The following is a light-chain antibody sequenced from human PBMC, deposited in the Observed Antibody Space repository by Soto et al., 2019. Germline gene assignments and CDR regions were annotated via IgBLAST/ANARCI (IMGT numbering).Light chain of an antibody. V-gene: IGKV3-20*01. CDR3: QHYMSSVT. J-gene: IGKJ1*01. CDR1: QSVDSTF. Sequence: EIVLTQSPGSLSLSPGERATLSCRASQSVDSTFFAWYQKKPGQAPRLLIYGASKRATGVPDRFSRPEPEDLAVYYCQHYMSSVTFGQGTKVEI. CDR2: GAS.